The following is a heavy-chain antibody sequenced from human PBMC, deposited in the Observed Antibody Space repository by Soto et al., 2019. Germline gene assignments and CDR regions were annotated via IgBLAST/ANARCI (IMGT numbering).Heavy chain of an antibody. CDR2: ISTYNRNT. CDR1: GYTFTSYG. J-gene: IGHJ5*02. CDR3: AREYSGSNWFDH. D-gene: IGHD2-15*01. V-gene: IGHV1-18*01. Sequence: QVQLVQSGAEVKKPGASVKVSCKASGYTFTSYGISWVRQAPGQGLEWMGWISTYNRNTNFAQKFQCGVSMTSATSTNRASMALASLRADDTAVYYCAREYSGSNWFDHWGQGTLVTVSS.